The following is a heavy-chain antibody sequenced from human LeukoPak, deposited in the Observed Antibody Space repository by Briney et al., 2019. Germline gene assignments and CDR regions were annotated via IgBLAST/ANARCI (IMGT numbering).Heavy chain of an antibody. J-gene: IGHJ6*02. CDR1: GFTFSDYY. CDR3: ARAWTDYGSSGSLFYYYYGMDV. D-gene: IGHD3-22*01. CDR2: ISSSGSTI. Sequence: GGSLRLSCAASGFTFSDYYMSWIRQAPGKGLEWVSYISSSGSTIYYADSVKGRFTISRDNAKNSLYLQMNSLRAEDTAVYYCARAWTDYGSSGSLFYYYYGMDVWGQGTTVTVSS. V-gene: IGHV3-11*01.